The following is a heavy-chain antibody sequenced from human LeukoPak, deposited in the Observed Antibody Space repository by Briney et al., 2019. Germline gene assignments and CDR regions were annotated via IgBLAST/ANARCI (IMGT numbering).Heavy chain of an antibody. CDR1: GFTFITYA. D-gene: IGHD3-22*01. V-gene: IGHV3-15*01. CDR3: TTPEAYYYDSSGYSDAFDI. Sequence: PGGSLRLSCAASGFTFITYAMSWVRQAPGKGLEWVGRIKSKTDGGTTDYAAPVKGRFTISRDDSKNTLYLQMNSLKTEDTAVYYCTTPEAYYYDSSGYSDAFDIWGQGTMVTVSS. CDR2: IKSKTDGGTT. J-gene: IGHJ3*02.